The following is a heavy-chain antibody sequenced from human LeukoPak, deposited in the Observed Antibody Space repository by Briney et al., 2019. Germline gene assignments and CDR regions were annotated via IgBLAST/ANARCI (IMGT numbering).Heavy chain of an antibody. CDR3: VWSSTWDKRFYLDQ. V-gene: IGHV3-15*04. Sequence: GGALRLSCAASGFTFNLAWMSWVRQTPGKGLQWVARIAVTPDGPATDYATPVRGRFTISRDDSRNMMYLQMSSLRTDDIAVYYCVWSSTWDKRFYLDQWGQGTLVTVSS. CDR1: GFTFNLAW. CDR2: IAVTPDGPAT. J-gene: IGHJ4*02. D-gene: IGHD6-6*01.